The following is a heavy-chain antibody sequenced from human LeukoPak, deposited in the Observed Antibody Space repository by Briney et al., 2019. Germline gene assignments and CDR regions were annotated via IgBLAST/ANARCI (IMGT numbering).Heavy chain of an antibody. D-gene: IGHD1-26*01. Sequence: ETLSLTCAVSGGSISTNNWWSWVRQPPGKGLEWVSGISASGGSTSYADSVRGRFTISRDNSKNTLYVQMNSLRDEDTAVYYCAKDQRWESPHYLDSWGQGTLVTVSS. CDR3: AKDQRWESPHYLDS. J-gene: IGHJ4*02. V-gene: IGHV3-23*01. CDR2: ISASGGST. CDR1: GGSISTNN.